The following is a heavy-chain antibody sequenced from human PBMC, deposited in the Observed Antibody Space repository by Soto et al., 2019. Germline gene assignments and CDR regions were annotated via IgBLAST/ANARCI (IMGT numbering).Heavy chain of an antibody. D-gene: IGHD1-1*01. J-gene: IGHJ4*02. CDR1: GFTFSTYA. Sequence: EVQLLESGGGLVQPGGSLRLSCAASGFTFSTYAMAWVRQAPGKGLEWVSAISGSDATTFYADSVKGRFTISRDNSKNTLYLQLNSLRAEDTAVYFCASKFRNNECPPGYFDHWGQGTLVTVTS. CDR2: ISGSDATT. CDR3: ASKFRNNECPPGYFDH. V-gene: IGHV3-23*01.